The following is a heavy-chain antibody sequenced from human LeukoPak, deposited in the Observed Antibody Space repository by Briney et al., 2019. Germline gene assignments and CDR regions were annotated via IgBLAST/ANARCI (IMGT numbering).Heavy chain of an antibody. J-gene: IGHJ1*01. D-gene: IGHD5-18*01. Sequence: TGGSLRLSCAASGFTVSSNYMSWVRQAPGKGLEWVSVIYSSGNTYYADSVKGRFTISRDNSKNTVFLQMSSLRADDTAVYYCATPPAMRAPPNYFQHWGQGTLVTVSS. V-gene: IGHV3-53*01. CDR1: GFTVSSNY. CDR2: IYSSGNT. CDR3: ATPPAMRAPPNYFQH.